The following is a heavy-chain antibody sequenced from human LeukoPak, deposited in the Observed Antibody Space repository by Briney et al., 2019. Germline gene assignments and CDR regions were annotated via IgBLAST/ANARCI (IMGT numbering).Heavy chain of an antibody. J-gene: IGHJ4*02. V-gene: IGHV4-34*01. CDR1: GGSFSGYY. CDR3: ASRVAATPLSV. D-gene: IGHD2-15*01. Sequence: SETLSLTCAVYGGSFSGYYWSWIRKPPGKGLEWIGEINHSGSTNYNPSLKSRVTISVDTSKNQFSLKLSSVTAADTAVYYCASRVAATPLSVWGQGTLVTVSS. CDR2: INHSGST.